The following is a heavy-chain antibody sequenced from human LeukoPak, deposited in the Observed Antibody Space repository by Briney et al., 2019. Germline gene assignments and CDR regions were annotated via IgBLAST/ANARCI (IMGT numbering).Heavy chain of an antibody. CDR2: IKQDGSEK. CDR3: ARVFIVGSRSVFDF. CDR1: GFTFSNYW. J-gene: IGHJ4*02. V-gene: IGHV3-7*01. D-gene: IGHD2-21*01. Sequence: GGSLRLSCAASGFTFSNYWMSWVRLAPGKGLEWVANIKQDGSEKYYVDSVEGRFTISRDNAKNLLSLQMNSLGAEDTAVYHCARVFIVGSRSVFDFWGQGTLVTVSS.